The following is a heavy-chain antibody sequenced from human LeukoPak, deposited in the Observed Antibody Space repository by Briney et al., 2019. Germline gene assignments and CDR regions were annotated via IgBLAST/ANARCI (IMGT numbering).Heavy chain of an antibody. CDR2: INHSGST. CDR1: GGSFSGYY. CDR3: ARLSGDYGSGSQFDY. V-gene: IGHV4-34*01. D-gene: IGHD3-10*01. J-gene: IGHJ4*02. Sequence: SETLSLTCAVYGGSFSGYYWSWIRQPPGKGLEWIGEINHSGSTNYNPSLKSRVTISVDTSKNQFSLKLSSVTAADTAVYYCARLSGDYGSGSQFDYWGQGTLVTVSS.